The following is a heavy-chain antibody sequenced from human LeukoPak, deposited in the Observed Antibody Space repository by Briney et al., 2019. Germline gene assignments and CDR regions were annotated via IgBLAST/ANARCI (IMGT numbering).Heavy chain of an antibody. CDR3: ARDRDVDYGNDGFDI. Sequence: PGGSLRLSCAASGFSFSTYEFHWVRHAPGKGLEWVSYISASGQSIYDADSVRGRFTISRDNTNNSLYLQMNSLGAEDTAVYHCARDRDVDYGNDGFDIWGQGTTVTVSS. V-gene: IGHV3-48*03. CDR2: ISASGQSI. D-gene: IGHD4/OR15-4a*01. CDR1: GFSFSTYE. J-gene: IGHJ3*02.